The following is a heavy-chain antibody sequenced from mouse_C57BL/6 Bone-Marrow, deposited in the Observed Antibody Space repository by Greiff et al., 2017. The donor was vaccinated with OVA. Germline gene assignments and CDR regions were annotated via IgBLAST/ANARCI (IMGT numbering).Heavy chain of an antibody. CDR1: GYSITSGYY. CDR3: ARDSRDFDY. CDR2: ISYDGSN. V-gene: IGHV3-6*01. Sequence: VQLQQSGPGLVKPSQSLSLTCSVTGYSITSGYYWNWIRQFPGNKLEWMGYISYDGSNNYNPSLKNRISITRDTSKNQFFLKLNSVTTEDTATYYCARDSRDFDYWGQGTTLTVSS. J-gene: IGHJ2*01.